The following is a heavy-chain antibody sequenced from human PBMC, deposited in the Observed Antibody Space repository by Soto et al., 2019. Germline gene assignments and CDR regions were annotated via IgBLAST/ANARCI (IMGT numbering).Heavy chain of an antibody. D-gene: IGHD6-13*01. CDR2: IYPGDSDT. CDR3: ARHGSPLFWYSSSWRERNWFDP. CDR1: GYSFTSYW. V-gene: IGHV5-51*01. J-gene: IGHJ5*02. Sequence: PGESLKISCKGSGYSFTSYWIGWVRQMPGKGLEWTGIIYPGDSDTRYSPSFQGQVTISADKSISTAYLQWSSLKASDTAMYYCARHGSPLFWYSSSWRERNWFDPWGQGTLVTVSS.